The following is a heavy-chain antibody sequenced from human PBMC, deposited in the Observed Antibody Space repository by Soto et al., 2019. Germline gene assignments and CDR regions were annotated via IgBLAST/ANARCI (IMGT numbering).Heavy chain of an antibody. CDR2: IFYSGST. CDR3: ARDDPPIGY. Sequence: QVQLQESGPGLVKPSETLSLTCTVSGGSISSYYWSWIRQPPGKGLEWIGYIFYSGSTNYNPSLKSRVSISVDTSKYQFSLNLSSVTAADTAVYYYARDDPPIGYWGQGTLVTVSS. V-gene: IGHV4-59*01. D-gene: IGHD3-16*02. CDR1: GGSISSYY. J-gene: IGHJ4*02.